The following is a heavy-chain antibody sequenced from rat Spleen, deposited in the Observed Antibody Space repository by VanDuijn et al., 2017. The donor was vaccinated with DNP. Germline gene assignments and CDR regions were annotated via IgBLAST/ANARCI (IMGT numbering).Heavy chain of an antibody. CDR3: ARHMDSGPYYAMDA. V-gene: IGHV5-22*01. J-gene: IGHJ4*01. D-gene: IGHD4-3*01. Sequence: EVQLVESGGGLVQPGRSLKLSCAASGFTFSNYDMAWVRQAPKKGLEWVASISYEGSSIHYGNSVKGRFTISRDTAKSTLYLQMDSLRSEETATYYCARHMDSGPYYAMDAWGQGTSVTVSS. CDR2: ISYEGSSI. CDR1: GFTFSNYD.